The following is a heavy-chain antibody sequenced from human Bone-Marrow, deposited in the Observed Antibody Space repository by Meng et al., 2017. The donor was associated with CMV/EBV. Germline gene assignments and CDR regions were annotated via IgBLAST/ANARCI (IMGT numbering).Heavy chain of an antibody. J-gene: IGHJ4*01. Sequence: ASVKVSCKASGYTFTGYYMHWVRQAPGQGLEWMGWINPNSGGTNYAQKFQGRVTMTRDTSKSTVYMELSSLRSEDTAVYYCARDGGSGWYAVYYWGHGTLVTVSS. CDR3: ARDGGSGWYAVYY. CDR1: GYTFTGYY. D-gene: IGHD6-19*01. CDR2: INPNSGGT. V-gene: IGHV1-2*02.